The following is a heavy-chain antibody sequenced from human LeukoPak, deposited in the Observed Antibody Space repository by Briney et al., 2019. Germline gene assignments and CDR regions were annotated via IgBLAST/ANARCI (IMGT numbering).Heavy chain of an antibody. CDR1: GFTFSSYE. J-gene: IGHJ5*02. CDR3: ARRNLDSPGRFDP. CDR2: ISSSGSTI. V-gene: IGHV3-48*03. D-gene: IGHD1-14*01. Sequence: GGSLRLSCAASGFTFSSYEMNWVRQAPGKGLEWVSYISSSGSTIYYADSVKGRFTISRDNSKNTLYLQMNSLRAEDTAVYYCARRNLDSPGRFDPWGQGTLVIVSS.